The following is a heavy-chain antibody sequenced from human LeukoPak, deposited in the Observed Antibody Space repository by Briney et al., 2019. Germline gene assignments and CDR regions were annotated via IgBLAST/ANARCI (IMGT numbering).Heavy chain of an antibody. CDR1: GGSISSYY. D-gene: IGHD4-11*01. Sequence: PSETLSLTCTVSGGSISSYYWSWIRQPAGKGLEWIGRIYTSGSTNYNPSLKSRVTMSVDTSKNQFSLKLSSVTAADTAVYYCAREGYDYGNYYFDYWGQRTLVTVSS. CDR2: IYTSGST. J-gene: IGHJ4*02. CDR3: AREGYDYGNYYFDY. V-gene: IGHV4-4*07.